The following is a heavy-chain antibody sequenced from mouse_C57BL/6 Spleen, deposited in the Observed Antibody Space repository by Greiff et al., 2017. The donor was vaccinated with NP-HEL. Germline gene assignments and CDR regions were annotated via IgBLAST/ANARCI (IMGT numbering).Heavy chain of an antibody. D-gene: IGHD2-3*01. CDR1: GFTFSSYA. CDR3: ARGGDDGYPDY. J-gene: IGHJ2*01. Sequence: EVQRVESGGGLVKPGGSLKLSCAASGFTFSSYAMSWVRQTPEKRLEWVATISDGGSYTYYPDNVKGRFTISRDNAKNNLYLQMSHLKSEDTAMYYCARGGDDGYPDYWGQGTTLTVSS. V-gene: IGHV5-4*01. CDR2: ISDGGSYT.